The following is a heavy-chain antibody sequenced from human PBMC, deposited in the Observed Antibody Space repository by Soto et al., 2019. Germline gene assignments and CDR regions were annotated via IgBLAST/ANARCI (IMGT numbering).Heavy chain of an antibody. D-gene: IGHD2-15*01. CDR1: GLTVSSNY. CDR3: VRGGGGGLFDP. Sequence: GGSLRLSCAVSGLTVSSNYMSWVRQAPGKGLEWLSYISPGSRYPAYADSVKGRFTISRDDAKRSLYLQMMSLTAEDTAIYYCVRGGGGGLFDPWGQGTMVTVSS. J-gene: IGHJ5*02. CDR2: ISPGSRYP. V-gene: IGHV3-11*06.